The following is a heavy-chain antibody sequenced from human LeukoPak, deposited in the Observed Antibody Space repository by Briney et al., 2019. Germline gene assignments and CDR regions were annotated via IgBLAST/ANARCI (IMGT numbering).Heavy chain of an antibody. CDR1: GFTFSSYA. CDR3: ATQWIHLWPFDY. J-gene: IGHJ4*02. Sequence: GGSLRLSCTGSGFTFSSYAMRRVRQAPEKGVEWVSGITGSGDSTYYADSVKGRFTISRDNSKNTLYLQMNSLRAEDTAVYYCATQWIHLWPFDYWGQGTLVTVSS. V-gene: IGHV3-23*01. CDR2: ITGSGDST. D-gene: IGHD5-18*01.